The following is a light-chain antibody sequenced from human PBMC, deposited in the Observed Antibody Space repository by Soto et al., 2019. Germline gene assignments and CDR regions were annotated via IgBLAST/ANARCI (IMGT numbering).Light chain of an antibody. CDR3: CSYAGSYTSYV. J-gene: IGLJ1*01. Sequence: QSALTQPRSVSGSPGQSVTISCTGTSSDVGGYDYVSWCQQHPGKAPQLMIYNVTKRPSGVPDRFSGSKSGNTASLTISGLQAEDEADYYCCSYAGSYTSYVFGTGTKLTVL. CDR1: SSDVGGYDY. V-gene: IGLV2-11*01. CDR2: NVT.